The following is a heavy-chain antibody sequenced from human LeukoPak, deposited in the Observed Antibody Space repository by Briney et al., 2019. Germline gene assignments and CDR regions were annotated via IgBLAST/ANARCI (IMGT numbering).Heavy chain of an antibody. CDR2: IIPIFGTA. J-gene: IGHJ6*03. CDR1: GGTFSSYA. D-gene: IGHD2-15*01. Sequence: ASVKVSCKASGGTFSSYAISWVRQAPGQGLGWMGGIIPIFGTANYAQKFQGRVTITADESTSTAYMELSSLRSEDTAVYYCARLIGSGVYYYMDVWGKGTTVTVSS. V-gene: IGHV1-69*13. CDR3: ARLIGSGVYYYMDV.